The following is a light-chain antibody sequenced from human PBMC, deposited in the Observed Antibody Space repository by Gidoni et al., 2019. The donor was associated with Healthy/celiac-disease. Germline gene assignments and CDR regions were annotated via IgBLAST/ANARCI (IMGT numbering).Light chain of an antibody. CDR1: QSISSY. J-gene: IGKJ2*01. V-gene: IGKV1-39*01. CDR3: QQSYRTPRT. Sequence: DIQMTQSPSSLSASVGDRVTITCRASQSISSYLNWYQQKPGQAPQLLIYAASSLQCGVPARFSGSGSGTDFTLTISSLQPEDFATYYCQQSYRTPRTFGQGTKLEIK. CDR2: AAS.